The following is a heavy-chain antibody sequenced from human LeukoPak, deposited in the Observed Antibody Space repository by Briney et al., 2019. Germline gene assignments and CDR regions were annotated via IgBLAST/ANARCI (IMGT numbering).Heavy chain of an antibody. CDR3: AADRNCRSTACYPYNFDC. CDR1: GYTLTELS. CDR2: FDPEDGET. V-gene: IGHV1-24*01. J-gene: IGHJ4*02. D-gene: IGHD2-2*01. Sequence: ASVKVSCKVSGYTLTELSMHWVRQAPGKGLEWMGGFDPEDGETIYAQKFQGRVTMTEDTSTDTAYMELSSLRSEDTAFYYCAADRNCRSTACYPYNFDCWGQGTLVTVSS.